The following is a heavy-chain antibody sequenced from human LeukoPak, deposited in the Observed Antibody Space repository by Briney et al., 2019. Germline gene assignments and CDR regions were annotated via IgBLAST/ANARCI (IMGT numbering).Heavy chain of an antibody. CDR3: ARDGNPWNLDV. CDR1: GGSISPYY. D-gene: IGHD1-26*01. CDR2: IYYSGRT. Sequence: SKTLSLTCTVSGGSISPYYWTWIRQSPGKALEWIRYIYYSGRTSYNPSLKSRVTMSVDTSKNQFSLQLSSVTAADTAVYYCARDGNPWNLDVWGRGTLVTVSS. V-gene: IGHV4-59*01. J-gene: IGHJ2*01.